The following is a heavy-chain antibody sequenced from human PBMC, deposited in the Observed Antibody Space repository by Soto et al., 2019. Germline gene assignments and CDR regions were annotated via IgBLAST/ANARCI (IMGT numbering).Heavy chain of an antibody. V-gene: IGHV1-69*19. Sequence: QVQLVQSGAEMKKPGSSVKVSCQSSGGTFNTYAMNWERQAPGQGPEWMGDISPMFGAANYAPKFQGRVTITADESTGTSSRQLSSLTSEDTALYFCAREVQFHTPAFVYWGQGTLVTVSS. CDR1: GGTFNTYA. CDR2: ISPMFGAA. CDR3: AREVQFHTPAFVY. J-gene: IGHJ4*02.